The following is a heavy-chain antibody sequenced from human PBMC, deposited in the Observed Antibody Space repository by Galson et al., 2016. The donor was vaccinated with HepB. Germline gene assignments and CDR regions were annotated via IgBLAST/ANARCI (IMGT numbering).Heavy chain of an antibody. CDR3: VKGGYYDRKGFDY. J-gene: IGHJ4*02. D-gene: IGHD3-22*01. V-gene: IGHV3-64D*06. CDR1: GFTLINYA. Sequence: SLRLSCAASGFTLINYAMHWVRQAPGKGLESVSTISTNGGYTNYADSVKGRFTISRDNSKNTLYLQMSSMRPEDTAVYYCVKGGYYDRKGFDYWGQGTLVTVSS. CDR2: ISTNGGYT.